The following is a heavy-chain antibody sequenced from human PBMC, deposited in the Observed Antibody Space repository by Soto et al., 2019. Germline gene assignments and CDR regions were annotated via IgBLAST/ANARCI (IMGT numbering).Heavy chain of an antibody. CDR3: ARIGGYHGPLDY. J-gene: IGHJ4*02. CDR1: GVSLSSYF. Sequence: SETLSLTCSVSGVSLSSYFWSWIRQAPGRGLEWIGYTYHRGSTNYSPSLRSRVAISLDTSENQFSLKVNSVTAADTAMYYCARIGGYHGPLDYWGQGTPVTVSS. D-gene: IGHD6-25*01. V-gene: IGHV4-59*01. CDR2: TYHRGST.